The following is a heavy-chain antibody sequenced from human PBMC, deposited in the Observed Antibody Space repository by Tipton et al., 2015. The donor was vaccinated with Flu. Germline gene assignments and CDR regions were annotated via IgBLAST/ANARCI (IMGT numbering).Heavy chain of an antibody. CDR3: AKDIGGARSSGWYSH. Sequence: SLRLSCAASGFTFDDYAMHWVRQVPGKGLEWVSGITWNSGTIGYADSVKGRFTISRDNAKNSLYLQMNSLRAEDTALYYCAKDIGGARSSGWYSHWGQGTLVTVSS. J-gene: IGHJ4*02. CDR2: ITWNSGTI. D-gene: IGHD6-19*01. V-gene: IGHV3-9*01. CDR1: GFTFDDYA.